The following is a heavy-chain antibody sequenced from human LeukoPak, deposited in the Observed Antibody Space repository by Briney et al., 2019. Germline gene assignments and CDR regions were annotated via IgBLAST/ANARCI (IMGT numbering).Heavy chain of an antibody. CDR1: GGTFSSYA. V-gene: IGHV1-69*04. CDR2: IIPILGIA. D-gene: IGHD6-6*01. J-gene: IGHJ6*03. CDR3: AREFGYSSSSFHYYMDV. Sequence: ASVKVSCKASGGTFSSYAISWVRQAPGQGLEWMGRIIPILGIANYAQKFQGRVTITTDESTSTAYMELSSLRSEDTAVYYCAREFGYSSSSFHYYMDVWGKGTTVTVSS.